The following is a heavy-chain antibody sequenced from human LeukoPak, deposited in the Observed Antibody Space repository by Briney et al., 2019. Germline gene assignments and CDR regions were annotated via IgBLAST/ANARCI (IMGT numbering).Heavy chain of an antibody. CDR1: GYTFASYG. J-gene: IGHJ4*02. Sequence: ASVKVSCKASGYTFASYGISWVRQAPGQGLEWMGWINPNSGGTNYAQKFQGRVTMTRDTSISTAYMELSRLRSDDTAVYYCARDRALRGYFDYWGQGTLVTVSS. CDR2: INPNSGGT. V-gene: IGHV1-2*02. D-gene: IGHD3-16*01. CDR3: ARDRALRGYFDY.